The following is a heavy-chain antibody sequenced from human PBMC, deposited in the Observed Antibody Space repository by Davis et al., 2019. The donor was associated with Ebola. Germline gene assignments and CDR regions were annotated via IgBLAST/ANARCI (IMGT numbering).Heavy chain of an antibody. J-gene: IGHJ3*02. CDR3: AKDTSNIWFDI. CDR1: GFIFRNYV. D-gene: IGHD1-26*01. CDR2: LGTSADT. V-gene: IGHV3-23*01. Sequence: GESLKISCAASGFIFRNYVMSWVRQAPGTGLEWVSTLGTSADTYYADSVKGRFTISRDNSRNTLYLQMNGLRVEDTAIYSCAKDTSNIWFDIWGQGTMVTVSS.